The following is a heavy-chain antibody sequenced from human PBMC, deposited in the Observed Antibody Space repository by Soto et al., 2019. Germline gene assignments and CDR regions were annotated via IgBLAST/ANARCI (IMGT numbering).Heavy chain of an antibody. CDR2: IGESGTPT. Sequence: GSLRLSCAASGFTFSSYAMKWVRQAPGKGLEWVSLIGESGTPTYYADSVKGRFTISRDNSGNTLFLEMYSLRAEDTAVYYCARYIPGVRYYGMDVWGQGTSVTVSS. D-gene: IGHD2-2*01. V-gene: IGHV3-23*01. J-gene: IGHJ6*02. CDR1: GFTFSSYA. CDR3: ARYIPGVRYYGMDV.